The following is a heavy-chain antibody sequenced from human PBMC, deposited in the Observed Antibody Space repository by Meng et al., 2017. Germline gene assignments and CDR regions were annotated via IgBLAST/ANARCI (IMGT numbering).Heavy chain of an antibody. CDR1: GFTFSSYW. Sequence: SLKISCAASGFTFSSYWMSWVRQAPGKGLEWVANIKQDGSEKYYVDSVKGRFTISRDNAKNSLYLQMNSLRAEDTAVYYCARATMYYYDSSGNPYAFDIWGQGTMVTVSS. CDR2: IKQDGSEK. CDR3: ARATMYYYDSSGNPYAFDI. V-gene: IGHV3-7*01. D-gene: IGHD3-22*01. J-gene: IGHJ3*02.